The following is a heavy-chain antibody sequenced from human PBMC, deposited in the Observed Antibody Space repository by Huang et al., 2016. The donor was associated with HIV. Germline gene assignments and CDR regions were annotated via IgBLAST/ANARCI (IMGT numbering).Heavy chain of an antibody. D-gene: IGHD4-17*01. CDR1: GYTFNDYY. Sequence: QVQLVQSGAGVRKPGASVKVSCKASGYTFNDYYIHWVRQAPGQGLEWVGWINPNSGGTNCVQKFQGRGTMTRDTSITTACMELTSLTSDDTAVYYCARGGAYGGDWFDPWGRGTLVTVSS. J-gene: IGHJ5*02. V-gene: IGHV1-2*02. CDR3: ARGGAYGGDWFDP. CDR2: INPNSGGT.